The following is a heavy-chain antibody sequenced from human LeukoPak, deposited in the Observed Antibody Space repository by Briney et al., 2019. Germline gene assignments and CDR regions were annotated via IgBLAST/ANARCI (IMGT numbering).Heavy chain of an antibody. J-gene: IGHJ4*02. CDR2: IIPNFGKA. V-gene: IGHV1-69*13. CDR1: GGTFSSYA. CDR3: ARGADYYDSSGHDY. Sequence: SVKVSCKASGGTFSSYAISWVRQAPGQGLEWMGGIIPNFGKANYAKKFQGRVTNTQDQSTSTAYMELSSLGSEDTGVYYCARGADYYDSSGHDYWGQGTLVTVSS. D-gene: IGHD3-22*01.